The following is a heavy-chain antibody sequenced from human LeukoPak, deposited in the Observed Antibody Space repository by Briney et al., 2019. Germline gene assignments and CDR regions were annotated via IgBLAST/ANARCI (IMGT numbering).Heavy chain of an antibody. CDR3: ARHQTLGIVYFDY. Sequence: SETLSLTCTVSGGSISSYYWSWIRQPPGKGLEWIGTFYSSGSTYYNPSLKSRVTISIDTSKNQFSLKLSSVTAADTAVYYCARHQTLGIVYFDYWGQGTLVTVSS. CDR1: GGSISSYY. CDR2: FYSSGST. J-gene: IGHJ4*02. D-gene: IGHD7-27*01. V-gene: IGHV4-39*01.